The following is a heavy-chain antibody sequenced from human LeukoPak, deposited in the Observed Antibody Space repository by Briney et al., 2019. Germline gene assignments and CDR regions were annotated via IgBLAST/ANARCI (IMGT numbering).Heavy chain of an antibody. Sequence: SQTLSLSCAISGDSVSSNSAAWNWLRQCPWRGLEWLGRTYYRSKWYNDYAVSVKSRITINPDTSKNQFSLQLNSVTPEDTAVYYCAREQLWNYYYYYGMDVWGQGTTLTVSS. CDR1: GDSVSSNSAA. CDR3: AREQLWNYYYYYGMDV. CDR2: TYYRSKWYN. V-gene: IGHV6-1*01. D-gene: IGHD5-18*01. J-gene: IGHJ6*02.